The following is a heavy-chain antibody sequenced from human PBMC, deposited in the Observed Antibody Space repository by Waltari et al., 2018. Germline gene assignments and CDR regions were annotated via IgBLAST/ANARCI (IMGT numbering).Heavy chain of an antibody. D-gene: IGHD3-22*01. CDR3: ARGPILYDSSGYYFDY. CDR1: GGTFSSYA. Sequence: QVQLVQSGAEVKKPGSSVKVSCKASGGTFSSYAISWVRQAPGQGLEWMGRIIPIFGTANYAQKFQGRVTITADKSTSTAYMELSSLRSEDTAVYYCARGPILYDSSGYYFDYWGQGTLVTVSS. CDR2: IIPIFGTA. V-gene: IGHV1-69*13. J-gene: IGHJ4*02.